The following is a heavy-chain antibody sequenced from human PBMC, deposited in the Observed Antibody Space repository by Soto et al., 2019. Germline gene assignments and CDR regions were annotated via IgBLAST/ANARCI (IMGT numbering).Heavy chain of an antibody. Sequence: SETLSLTCTVSGGSISSGDCYWSWIRQPPGKCLEWIGYIYYSGSTYYNPSLKSRVTISVDTSKNQFSLKLSSVTAADTAVYYCAGGSFSYYFDYWGQGTLVTVYS. D-gene: IGHD3-3*01. CDR2: IYYSGST. J-gene: IGHJ4*02. CDR3: AGGSFSYYFDY. CDR1: GGSISSGDCY. V-gene: IGHV4-30-4*01.